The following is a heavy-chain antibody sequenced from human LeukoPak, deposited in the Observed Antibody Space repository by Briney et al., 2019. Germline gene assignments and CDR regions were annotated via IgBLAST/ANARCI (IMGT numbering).Heavy chain of an antibody. CDR1: GGSISSYY. J-gene: IGHJ4*02. Sequence: SETLSLTCTVSGGSISSYYWGWIRQPPGKGLEWIGSIYYSGSIYHSGSTYYNPSLKSRVTISVDTSKNQFSLKLSSVTAADTAVYYCACSSGRTHFHYWGQGTLVTVSS. V-gene: IGHV4-39*07. CDR3: ACSSGRTHFHY. CDR2: IYHSGST. D-gene: IGHD6-19*01.